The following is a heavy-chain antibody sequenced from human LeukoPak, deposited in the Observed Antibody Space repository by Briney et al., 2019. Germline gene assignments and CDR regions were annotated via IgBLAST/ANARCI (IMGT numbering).Heavy chain of an antibody. CDR2: INPDGSNT. CDR3: AKDLHYGSADY. J-gene: IGHJ4*02. CDR1: GFTFSSYW. Sequence: GGSLRLSCAASGFTFSSYWMHWVRQAPGKGLVWVSYINPDGSNTNYADSVKGRFTISRDNAKNALYLQMNSLRAEDTAVYYCAKDLHYGSADYWGQGTLVTVSS. D-gene: IGHD3-10*01. V-gene: IGHV3-74*01.